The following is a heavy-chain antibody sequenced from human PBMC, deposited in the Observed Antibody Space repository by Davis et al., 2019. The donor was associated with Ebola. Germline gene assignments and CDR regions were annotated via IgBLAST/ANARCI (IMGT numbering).Heavy chain of an antibody. Sequence: PGGSLRLSCAASGFTFSSYWMHWVRQAPEKGLLWVSRIDTAGSATTYADSVKGRFTISRDNAKSTLYLQVNSLRADDTAVYYCAKLGYCLGPSCYFDPSFDSWGQGTLVTVSS. J-gene: IGHJ4*02. CDR1: GFTFSSYW. V-gene: IGHV3-74*01. D-gene: IGHD3-9*01. CDR2: IDTAGSAT. CDR3: AKLGYCLGPSCYFDPSFDS.